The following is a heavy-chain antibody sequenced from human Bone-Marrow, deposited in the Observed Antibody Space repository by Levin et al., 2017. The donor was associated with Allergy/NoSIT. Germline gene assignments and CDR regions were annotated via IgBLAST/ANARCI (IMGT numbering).Heavy chain of an antibody. Sequence: SGPTLVKPTQTLTLTCTVSGLSVTSSGAAVGWVRQPPGKALEWLALIYSNDDERYSSSLKARLSITKDTSKNQVVLTMTNMDPVDTGTYYCAHPITAAGFGLELGFDYWGQGTLVTVSS. J-gene: IGHJ4*02. CDR1: GLSVTSSGAA. D-gene: IGHD6-13*01. CDR3: AHPITAAGFGLELGFDY. CDR2: IYSNDDE. V-gene: IGHV2-5*01.